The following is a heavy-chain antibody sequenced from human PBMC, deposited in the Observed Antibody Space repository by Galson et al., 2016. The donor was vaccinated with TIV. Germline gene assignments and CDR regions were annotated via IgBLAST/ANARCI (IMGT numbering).Heavy chain of an antibody. CDR3: ARDIMVRGVSHYYYGMDV. CDR2: ISTNNGKT. J-gene: IGHJ6*02. Sequence: SVKVSCKASGYTFINYGISWVRQAPGQGLEWMGWISTNNGKTNFAQKLQGRGSMTTDTSTSTAYMELRGLRSDDTAFYYCARDIMVRGVSHYYYGMDVWGQGTTVTVSS. V-gene: IGHV1-18*01. D-gene: IGHD3-10*01. CDR1: GYTFINYG.